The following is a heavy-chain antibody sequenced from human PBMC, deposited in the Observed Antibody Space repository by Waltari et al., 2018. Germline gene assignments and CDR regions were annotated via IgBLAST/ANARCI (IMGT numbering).Heavy chain of an antibody. CDR3: ARGVGATTLGYFDY. D-gene: IGHD1-26*01. CDR1: GGTFISYA. V-gene: IGHV1-69*01. CDR2: IIPIFGTA. Sequence: QVQLVQSGAEVKKPGSSVKVSCKASGGTFISYATRWVGQAAGQGLEWMGGIIPIFGTANYAQKFQGRVTITADESTSTAYMELSSLRSEDTAVYYCARGVGATTLGYFDYWGQGTLVTVSS. J-gene: IGHJ4*02.